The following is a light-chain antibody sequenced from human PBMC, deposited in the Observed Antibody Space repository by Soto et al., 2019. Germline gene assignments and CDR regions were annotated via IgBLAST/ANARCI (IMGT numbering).Light chain of an antibody. CDR1: QSVSSN. V-gene: IGKV3-15*01. J-gene: IGKJ1*01. CDR3: QQYNKWTQK. CDR2: DAS. Sequence: EIDLTHTPCTPSGSSLDIATLTFRASQSVSSNLAWYQQKPGQAPRLLIHDASTRATGIPARFRGTGSGTEFTLTISSLQSEDFAVYYCQQYNKWTQKFGQGTKVDIK.